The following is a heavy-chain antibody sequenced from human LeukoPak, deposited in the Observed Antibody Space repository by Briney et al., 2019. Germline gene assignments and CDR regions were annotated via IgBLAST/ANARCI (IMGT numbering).Heavy chain of an antibody. D-gene: IGHD3-10*01. J-gene: IGHJ4*02. CDR1: GYSISNGYY. CDR2: IYHSGST. V-gene: IGHV4-38-2*01. CDR3: ARVYGSGSRYFDY. Sequence: SETLSLTCGVSGYSISNGYYWGWIRQPPGKGLDWIGTIYHSGSTFYNPSLKSRVTISVDTSKNQFSLKLSSVTAADRAVYYCARVYGSGSRYFDYWGQGTLVTVSS.